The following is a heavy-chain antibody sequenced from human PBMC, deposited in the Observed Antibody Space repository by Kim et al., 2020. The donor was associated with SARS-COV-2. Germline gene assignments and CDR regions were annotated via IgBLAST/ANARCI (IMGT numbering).Heavy chain of an antibody. Sequence: SETLSLTCTVSGGSISSSSYYWNWIRQPAGKGLEWIGRMYSSGSTNYKPSLKSRVTMSVDTSKNQFSLKLNSVTAADTAVYYCARGVRLEYSSSSGGPIDYWGQGTLVTVSS. CDR3: ARGVRLEYSSSSGGPIDY. CDR2: MYSSGST. J-gene: IGHJ4*02. V-gene: IGHV4-61*02. CDR1: GGSISSSSYY. D-gene: IGHD6-6*01.